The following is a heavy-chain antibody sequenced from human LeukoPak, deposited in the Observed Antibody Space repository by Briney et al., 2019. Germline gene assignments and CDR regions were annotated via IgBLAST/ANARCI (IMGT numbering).Heavy chain of an antibody. J-gene: IGHJ4*02. D-gene: IGHD3-22*01. Sequence: LSLTCTVSGGSISSYYWSWIRQPPGKGLEWVSYISSSGSTIYYADSVKGRFTISRDNAKNSLYLQMNSLRAEDTAVYYCAIYDSSGYSTLDYWGQGTLVTVSS. CDR1: GGSISSYY. V-gene: IGHV3-11*04. CDR3: AIYDSSGYSTLDY. CDR2: ISSSGSTI.